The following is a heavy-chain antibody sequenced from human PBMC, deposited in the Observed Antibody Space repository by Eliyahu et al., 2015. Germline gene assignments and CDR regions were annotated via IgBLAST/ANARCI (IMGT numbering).Heavy chain of an antibody. J-gene: IGHJ3*02. CDR3: ARWDYGDSWKAFDI. CDR2: INAGNGNT. Sequence: QVQLVQSGAEVKKPGAXVKVSCKASGXXXTXYAXHWVRQAPGQRLEWMGWINAGNGNTKXSQKFQGRVTITRDTSASTAYMELSSLRSEDTAVYYCARWDYGDSWKAFDIWGQGTMVTVSS. D-gene: IGHD4-17*01. CDR1: GXXXTXYA. V-gene: IGHV1-3*01.